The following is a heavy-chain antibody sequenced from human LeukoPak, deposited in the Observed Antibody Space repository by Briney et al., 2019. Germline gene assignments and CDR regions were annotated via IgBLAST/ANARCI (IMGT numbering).Heavy chain of an antibody. CDR1: GFTFSSYA. Sequence: GRSLRLSCAASGFTFSSYAMHWVRQAPGKGLEWVAVISYDGSNKYYADSVKRRFTISTDNSRNTLYLQMNSLRAEDTAVYYCVREVMVRGVILGGMDVWGQGTTVTVSS. CDR2: ISYDGSNK. J-gene: IGHJ6*02. D-gene: IGHD3-10*01. V-gene: IGHV3-30-3*01. CDR3: VREVMVRGVILGGMDV.